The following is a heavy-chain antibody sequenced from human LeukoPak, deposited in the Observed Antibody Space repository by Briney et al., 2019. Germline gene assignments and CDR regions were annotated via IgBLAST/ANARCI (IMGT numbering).Heavy chain of an antibody. CDR2: IYYSGST. D-gene: IGHD2-8*02. CDR3: ARRGTGGRSFHI. Sequence: SETLSLTCTVSGGSVSSGSYCSAWLRGPPWKGLEWIGYIYYSGSTNFNPSLKSRVNISVDTSKNQFSLNLSSVTAADTAVYYCARRGTGGRSFHIWGQGTMVTVSS. V-gene: IGHV4-61*01. J-gene: IGHJ3*02. CDR1: GGSVSSGSYC.